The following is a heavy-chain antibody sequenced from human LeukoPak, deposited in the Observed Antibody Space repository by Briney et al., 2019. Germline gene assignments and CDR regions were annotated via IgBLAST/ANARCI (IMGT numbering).Heavy chain of an antibody. CDR2: IYTSGGT. J-gene: IGHJ4*02. CDR3: ARGIRVTAGLLSVGFYFDD. V-gene: IGHV4-4*07. D-gene: IGHD2-21*02. Sequence: SETLSLTCTVSGGSISSGYWMWLRQPAGKGLEWIGRIYTSGGTRYNPSLRGRVTMSAVTSKNQFSLKLSSVTAADTAVYYCARGIRVTAGLLSVGFYFDDWGQGTLVTVSS. CDR1: GGSISSGY.